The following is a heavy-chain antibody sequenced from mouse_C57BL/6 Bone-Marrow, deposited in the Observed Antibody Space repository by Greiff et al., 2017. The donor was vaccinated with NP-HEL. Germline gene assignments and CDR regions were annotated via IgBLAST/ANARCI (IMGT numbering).Heavy chain of an antibody. J-gene: IGHJ3*01. CDR1: GFTFSNYW. D-gene: IGHD2-4*01. CDR2: IRLKSDNYAT. V-gene: IGHV6-3*01. CDR3: TGGGLRGFAY. Sequence: VQLKESGGGLVQPGGSMKLSCVASGFTFSNYWMNWVRQSPEKGLEWVAQIRLKSDNYATHYAESVKGRFTISRDDSKSSVYLQMNNLRAEDTVIYYCTGGGLRGFAYWGQGTLVTVSA.